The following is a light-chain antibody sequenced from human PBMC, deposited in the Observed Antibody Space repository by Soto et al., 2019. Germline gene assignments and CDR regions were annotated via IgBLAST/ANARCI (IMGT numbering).Light chain of an antibody. CDR3: QQRSNWTPAWT. CDR2: DAS. J-gene: IGKJ1*01. V-gene: IGKV3-11*01. Sequence: EIVLTQSPATLSLSPGERATLSCRASQSVSSYLAWYQQKPGQAPRLLIYDASNRATGIPARFSGSGSGTDFTLNISSIEPEDFAVYYCQQRSNWTPAWTFGQGTKVEIK. CDR1: QSVSSY.